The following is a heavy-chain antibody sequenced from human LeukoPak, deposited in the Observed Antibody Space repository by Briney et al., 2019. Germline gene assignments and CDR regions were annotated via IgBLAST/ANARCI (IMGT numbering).Heavy chain of an antibody. D-gene: IGHD1-26*01. CDR2: INPNSGGT. Sequence: ASVKVSCKASGYTFTGYYMHWVRQAPGQGLEWMGWINPNSGGTNYAQKFQGRVTMTRDTSISTAYMELSRLRSDDTAVYYCARDRERRVGARVYYFDYWGQGTLVTVSS. V-gene: IGHV1-2*02. CDR1: GYTFTGYY. J-gene: IGHJ4*02. CDR3: ARDRERRVGARVYYFDY.